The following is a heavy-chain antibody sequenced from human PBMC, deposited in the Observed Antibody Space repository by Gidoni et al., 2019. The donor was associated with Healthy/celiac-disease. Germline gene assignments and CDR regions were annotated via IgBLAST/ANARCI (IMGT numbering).Heavy chain of an antibody. D-gene: IGHD2-2*01. CDR3: ARRGVRRYCSSTSCQTDYYYYGMDV. CDR1: GYSFTSYW. J-gene: IGHJ6*02. CDR2: IYPGDSDT. V-gene: IGHV5-51*01. Sequence: EVQLLQSGAEVKQPGESLKISCKGSGYSFTSYWIGRVRQMPGKGLEWMGIIYPGDSDTRDSPSFQGQVTISADKSISTAYLQWSSLKASDTAMYYCARRGVRRYCSSTSCQTDYYYYGMDVWGQGTTVTVSS.